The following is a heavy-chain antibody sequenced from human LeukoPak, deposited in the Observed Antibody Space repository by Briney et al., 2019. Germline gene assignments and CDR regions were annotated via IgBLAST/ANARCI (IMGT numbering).Heavy chain of an antibody. Sequence: SETLSLTCTVSGGSISSSSYYWGWIRQPPGKGLEWIGSIYYSGSTYYNPSLKSRVTISVDTFKNQFSLKLSSVTAADTAVYYCARPPLYSSSWTQAYYFDYWGQGTLVTVSS. CDR3: ARPPLYSSSWTQAYYFDY. V-gene: IGHV4-39*01. CDR2: IYYSGST. D-gene: IGHD6-13*01. J-gene: IGHJ4*02. CDR1: GGSISSSSYY.